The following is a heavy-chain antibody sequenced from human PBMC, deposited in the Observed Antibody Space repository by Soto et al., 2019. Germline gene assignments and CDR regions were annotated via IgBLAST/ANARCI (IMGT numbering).Heavy chain of an antibody. D-gene: IGHD6-19*01. CDR3: ASEQWLGVDY. V-gene: IGHV1-3*05. Sequence: QVQLVQSGAEEKKPGASVKVSCKASGYTFTKYAMHWVRQAPGQSLEWMGWINAGNGNTKYSQKFQGSVTINRDTSASTAYMELSSRRSEATAGYSCASEQWLGVDYWGQGTLVTVSS. CDR1: GYTFTKYA. CDR2: INAGNGNT. J-gene: IGHJ4*02.